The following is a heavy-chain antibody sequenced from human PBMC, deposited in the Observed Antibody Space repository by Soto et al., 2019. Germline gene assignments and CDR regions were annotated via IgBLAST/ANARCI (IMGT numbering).Heavy chain of an antibody. CDR1: GYSINRGYY. V-gene: IGHV3-53*01. CDR2: IYSGGST. CDR3: ARVGCSGGSCWLGGWFDP. D-gene: IGHD2-15*01. J-gene: IGHJ5*02. Sequence: PSETLSLTCSVSGYSINRGYYWGWIRQALGKGLEWVSVIYSGGSTYYADSVKGRFTISRDNSKNTLYLQMNSLRAEDTAVYYCARVGCSGGSCWLGGWFDPWGQGTLVTVSS.